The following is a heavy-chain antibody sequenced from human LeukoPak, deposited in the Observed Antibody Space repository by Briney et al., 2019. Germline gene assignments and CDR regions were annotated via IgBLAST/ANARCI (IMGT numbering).Heavy chain of an antibody. D-gene: IGHD5-18*01. CDR3: ARDAYSYYMDV. V-gene: IGHV3-66*02. CDR1: GFTVSSNY. CDR2: IYSGGST. J-gene: IGHJ6*03. Sequence: PGGSLRLSCAASGFTVSSNYMSWVRQAPGKGLEWVSVIYSGGSTYYADSVKGRFTISRDNSKNTLYLQMNSLRAEGTAVYYCARDAYSYYMDVWGKGTTVTVSS.